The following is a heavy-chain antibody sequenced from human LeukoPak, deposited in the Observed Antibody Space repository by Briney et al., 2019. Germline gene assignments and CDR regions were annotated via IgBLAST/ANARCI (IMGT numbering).Heavy chain of an antibody. V-gene: IGHV4-61*02. CDR1: GGSISSGTYY. D-gene: IGHD2-21*01. CDR3: ARENARSVPTGDSPLDY. CDR2: IYTSGYT. J-gene: IGHJ4*02. Sequence: PSQTLSLSCTVSGGSISSGTYYWSWIRQPAGKGLEWVGRIYTSGYTNYNPSLKSRLTISADTSKNQFSLKLNFVTAADTAVYYCARENARSVPTGDSPLDYWGQGALVTVSS.